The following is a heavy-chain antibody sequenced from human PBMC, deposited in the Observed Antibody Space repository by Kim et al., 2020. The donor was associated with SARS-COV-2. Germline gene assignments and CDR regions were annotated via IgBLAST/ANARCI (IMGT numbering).Heavy chain of an antibody. J-gene: IGHJ5*02. CDR2: IYYSGST. D-gene: IGHD3-3*01. CDR1: GGSISSYY. CDR3: ATEIGPSTPYYDFWIGYFSNWFDP. V-gene: IGHV4-59*13. Sequence: SETLSLTCTVSGGSISSYYWSWIRQPPGKGLEWIGYIYYSGSTNYNPSLKSRVTISVDTSKNKFSLKLSPVTAADTAVYYCATEIGPSTPYYDFWIGYFSNWFDPWGQGTLVTVSS.